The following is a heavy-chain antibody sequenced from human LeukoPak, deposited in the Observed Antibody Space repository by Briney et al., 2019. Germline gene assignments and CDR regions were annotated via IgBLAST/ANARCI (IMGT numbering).Heavy chain of an antibody. Sequence: ASVKVSCKASGYTFTSYGISLVRQAPGQGLEWMGWISVYNGNTNYAQKLQGRVTMTTDTSTSTAYMELRSLRSDDTAVYYCASPYCSGGTCYAHDAFDIWGQGTMVTVSS. CDR3: ASPYCSGGTCYAHDAFDI. J-gene: IGHJ3*02. CDR2: ISVYNGNT. V-gene: IGHV1-18*01. D-gene: IGHD2-15*01. CDR1: GYTFTSYG.